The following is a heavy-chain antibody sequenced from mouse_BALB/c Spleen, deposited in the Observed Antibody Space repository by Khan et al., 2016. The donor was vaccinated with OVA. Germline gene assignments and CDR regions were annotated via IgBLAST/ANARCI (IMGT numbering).Heavy chain of an antibody. J-gene: IGHJ1*01. V-gene: IGHV2-6-4*01. D-gene: IGHD2-14*01. CDR1: GFSLSRYS. CDR2: IWGGGST. Sequence: QVQLKESGPGLVAPSQSLSITCTVSGFSLSRYSVHWVRQPPGKGLEWLGIIWGGGSTAYNSALKSRLSISTDNSKSQAFFKMNSLQTEDTAMYSWARDRDGGAYWYLDVWGAGTTVTVSS. CDR3: ARDRDGGAYWYLDV.